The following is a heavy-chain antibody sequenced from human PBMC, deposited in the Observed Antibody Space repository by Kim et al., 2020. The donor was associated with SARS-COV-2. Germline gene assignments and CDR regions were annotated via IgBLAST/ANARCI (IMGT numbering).Heavy chain of an antibody. D-gene: IGHD6-13*01. V-gene: IGHV4-34*01. CDR2: INHSGST. Sequence: SETLSLTCAVYGGSFSGYYWSWIRQPPGKGLEWIGEINHSGSTNYNPSLKSRVTISVDTSKNQFSLKLSSVTAADTAVYYCARGQQLVRRVGALDYWGQGTLVTVSS. CDR1: GGSFSGYY. J-gene: IGHJ4*02. CDR3: ARGQQLVRRVGALDY.